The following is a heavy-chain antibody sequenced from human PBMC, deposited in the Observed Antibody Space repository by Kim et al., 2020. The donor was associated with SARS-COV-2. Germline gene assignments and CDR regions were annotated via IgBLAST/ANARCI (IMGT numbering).Heavy chain of an antibody. CDR1: GFIFTSYA. J-gene: IGHJ4*02. V-gene: IGHV3-23*01. D-gene: IGHD6-13*01. CDR2: ISGGGGST. Sequence: GGSLRLSCAASGFIFTSYAMSWVRQTPGKGLEWVSGISGGGGSTYYADSVKGRFTISRDSSKNTLYLQMNSLRAEDTAVYYCARRQLTAGGPFDYWGQGTLVTVSS. CDR3: ARRQLTAGGPFDY.